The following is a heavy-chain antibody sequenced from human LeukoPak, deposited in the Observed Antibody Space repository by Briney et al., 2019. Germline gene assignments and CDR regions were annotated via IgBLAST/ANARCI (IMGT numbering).Heavy chain of an antibody. CDR1: GFTVGGDP. CDR3: ARDGRGLRSSSWYFDY. J-gene: IGHJ4*02. CDR2: IYSDGQT. V-gene: IGHV3-66*01. Sequence: GGSLRLSCAASGFTVGGDPMTWVRQAPGKGLEWVSVIYSDGQTYYADSVKGRFSISRDNSKNTLSLQMNSLSAEDTAVYYCARDGRGLRSSSWYFDYWGQGTLVTVSS. D-gene: IGHD6-13*01.